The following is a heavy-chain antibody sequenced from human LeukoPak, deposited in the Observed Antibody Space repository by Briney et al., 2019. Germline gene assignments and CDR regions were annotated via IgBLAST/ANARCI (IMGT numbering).Heavy chain of an antibody. CDR1: GFTFSSYS. CDR2: IWYDGSNK. CDR3: ARASGRSYNWDLGDY. J-gene: IGHJ4*02. V-gene: IGHV3-33*08. D-gene: IGHD1-20*01. Sequence: GGSLRLSCAASGFTFSSYSMNWVRQAPGKGLEGVAFIWYDGSNKYYADSVQGRFTISRDNSKNTLYLQMNSLRAEDTAVYYCARASGRSYNWDLGDYWGQGTLVTVSS.